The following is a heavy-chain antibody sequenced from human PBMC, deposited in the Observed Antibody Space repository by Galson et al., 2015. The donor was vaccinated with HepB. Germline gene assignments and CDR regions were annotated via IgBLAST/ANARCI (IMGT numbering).Heavy chain of an antibody. Sequence: SLRLSCAASGFTFSSYAMSWVRQAPGKGLEWVSAISGSGGSTYYADSVKGRFTISRDNSKNTLYLQMNSLRAEDTAVYYCAPDRAWGRAPFDYWGQGTLVTVSS. CDR2: ISGSGGST. D-gene: IGHD3-16*01. CDR1: GFTFSSYA. CDR3: APDRAWGRAPFDY. J-gene: IGHJ4*02. V-gene: IGHV3-23*01.